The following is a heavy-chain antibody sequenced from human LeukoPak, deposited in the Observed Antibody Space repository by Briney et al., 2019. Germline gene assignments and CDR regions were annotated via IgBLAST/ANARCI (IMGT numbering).Heavy chain of an antibody. CDR3: ARDDGRYFDRLGHDAFDI. V-gene: IGHV1-18*04. CDR2: SSPYNGNT. D-gene: IGHD3-9*01. Sequence: ASVKVSCKTSGYTFTGYYMHWVRQAPGQGLEWMGWSSPYNGNTNYAQKLRGRVTMTTDTSTSTAYMELRSLRSDDTAVYYCARDDGRYFDRLGHDAFDIWGQGTLVTVSS. CDR1: GYTFTGYY. J-gene: IGHJ3*02.